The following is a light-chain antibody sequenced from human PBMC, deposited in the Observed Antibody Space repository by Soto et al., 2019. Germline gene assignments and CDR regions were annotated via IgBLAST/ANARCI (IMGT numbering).Light chain of an antibody. CDR3: RQYYSYPSVT. Sequence: AIRMTQSPSSFSASTGDRVTITCRASQGISSYLAWYQQKPGKAPKLLIYAASTLQSGVPSRFSGSGSGTDFTLTISCLQSEDFATYYCRQYYSYPSVTFGQGTKVEIK. J-gene: IGKJ1*01. V-gene: IGKV1-8*01. CDR1: QGISSY. CDR2: AAS.